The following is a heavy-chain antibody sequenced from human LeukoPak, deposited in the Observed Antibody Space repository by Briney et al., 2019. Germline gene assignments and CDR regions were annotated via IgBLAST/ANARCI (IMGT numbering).Heavy chain of an antibody. V-gene: IGHV5-51*01. D-gene: IGHD2-2*01. CDR2: IYPGDSDT. J-gene: IGHJ4*02. CDR3: ARPYCDSSTCSQGGDY. CDR1: GYSFTSYW. Sequence: GESLKISCKGSGYSFTSYWIGWVRQMPGKGLEWMGIIYPGDSDTRYSPSFQGQVAISADNSISTAYLEWSSLKASDTAMYYCARPYCDSSTCSQGGDYWGQGTPVTVSS.